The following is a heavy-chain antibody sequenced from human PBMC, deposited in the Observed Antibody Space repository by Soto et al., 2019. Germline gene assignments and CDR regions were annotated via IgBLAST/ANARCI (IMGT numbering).Heavy chain of an antibody. V-gene: IGHV1-58*02. D-gene: IGHD3-22*01. CDR3: AADWYYYDSSGSPGAFDI. J-gene: IGHJ3*02. CDR1: GFTFTSSA. Sequence: ASVKVSCQASGFTFTSSAMQWVRQARGQRLEWIGWIVVGSGNTNYAQKFQERVTITRDMSTSTAYMELSSLRSEDTAVYYCAADWYYYDSSGSPGAFDIWGQGTMVTVSS. CDR2: IVVGSGNT.